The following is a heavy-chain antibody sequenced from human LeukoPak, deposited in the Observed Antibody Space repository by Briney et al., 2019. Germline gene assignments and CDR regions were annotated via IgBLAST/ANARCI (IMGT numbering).Heavy chain of an antibody. CDR1: GDSSSSHSYF. CDR2: INHSGST. V-gene: IGHV4-39*07. Sequence: SETLSLTXTVSGDSSSSHSYFWSWIRQPPGKGLEWIGEINHSGSTNYNPSLKSRVTISVDTSKNQFSLKLSSVTAADTAVYYCARWAHAFDIWGQRTMVTVSS. CDR3: ARWAHAFDI. J-gene: IGHJ3*02.